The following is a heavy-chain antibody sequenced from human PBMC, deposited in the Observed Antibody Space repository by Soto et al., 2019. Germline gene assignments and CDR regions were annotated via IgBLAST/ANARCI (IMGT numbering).Heavy chain of an antibody. CDR1: GGSVSSGNYC. CDR3: TRRPPGDYVDY. Sequence: QVQLQESGPGLVKPSQTLSLTCTVSGGSVSSGNYCWSWIRQSPDKGLEWIGHIYDGGSTYSNPSLNSRLTLPVYTAKNQFSLQLSSVNAVETPVYHCTRRPPGDYVDYWGQGTLVTVSS. CDR2: IYDGGST. D-gene: IGHD7-27*01. J-gene: IGHJ4*02. V-gene: IGHV4-30-4*01.